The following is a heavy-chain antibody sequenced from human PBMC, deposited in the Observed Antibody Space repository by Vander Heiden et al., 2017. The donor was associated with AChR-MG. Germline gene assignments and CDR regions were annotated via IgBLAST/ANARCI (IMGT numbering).Heavy chain of an antibody. Sequence: AASGVTVSSNYLSWVRQAPGKGLEWVSVIYSGGSTYYADSVKGRFTISRDNSKNTVYLQMNSLRVEDTAVYYCARGTTVTTSDYWGQGTLVTVSS. D-gene: IGHD4-17*01. CDR3: ARGTTVTTSDY. CDR1: GVTVSSNY. J-gene: IGHJ4*02. V-gene: IGHV3-66*01. CDR2: IYSGGST.